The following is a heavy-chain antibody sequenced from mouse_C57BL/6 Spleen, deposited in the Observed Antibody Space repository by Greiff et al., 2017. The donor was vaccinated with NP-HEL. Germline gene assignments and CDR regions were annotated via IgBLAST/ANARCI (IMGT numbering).Heavy chain of an antibody. Sequence: VQLQQSGPELVKPGASVKISCKASGYTFTDYYMNWVKQSHGKSLEWIGDINPNNGGTSYNQKFKGKATLTVDKSSSTAYMELRSLTSEDSAVYYCERGGAGDFDYWGQGTTLTVSS. CDR3: ERGGAGDFDY. V-gene: IGHV1-26*01. CDR2: INPNNGGT. J-gene: IGHJ2*01. CDR1: GYTFTDYY.